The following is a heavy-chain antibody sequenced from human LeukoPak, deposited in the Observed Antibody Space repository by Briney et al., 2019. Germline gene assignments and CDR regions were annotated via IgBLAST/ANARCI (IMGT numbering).Heavy chain of an antibody. V-gene: IGHV3-23*01. CDR1: GFTFSSYG. J-gene: IGHJ6*02. Sequence: GGSLRLSCAASGFTFSSYGMPWVRQAPGKGLEWVSAISGSGGSTYYADSVKGRFTISRDNSKNTLYLQMNSLRAEDTAVYYCAKGHYCSGGSCYNYYYYGMDVWGQGTTVTVSS. D-gene: IGHD2-15*01. CDR2: ISGSGGST. CDR3: AKGHYCSGGSCYNYYYYGMDV.